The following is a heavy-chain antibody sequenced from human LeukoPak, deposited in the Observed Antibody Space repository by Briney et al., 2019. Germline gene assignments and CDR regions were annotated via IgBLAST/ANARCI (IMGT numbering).Heavy chain of an antibody. Sequence: GGSLRLSCAASGFTFSSHSMNWVRQAPGKGLEWVSSISPSGNYIYYADSVEGRFTISRDNAKNSLYLQMNSLRAEDTAVYYCARDIYSSSWYKDYFDYWGQGTLVTVSS. CDR1: GFTFSSHS. CDR2: ISPSGNYI. V-gene: IGHV3-21*01. J-gene: IGHJ4*02. CDR3: ARDIYSSSWYKDYFDY. D-gene: IGHD6-13*01.